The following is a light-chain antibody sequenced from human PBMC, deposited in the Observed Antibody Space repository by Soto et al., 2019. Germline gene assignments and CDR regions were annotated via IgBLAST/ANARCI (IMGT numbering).Light chain of an antibody. J-gene: IGLJ3*02. CDR3: QTWATGIRV. CDR1: SGHSSYA. Sequence: QSVLTQSPSASASLGASVKLTCTLNSGHSSYAIAWHQQQPQKGPRYLMKLSSDGSHSKGDGIPDRFSGSSSGAERYLTISSLQSEDEADYYCQTWATGIRVFGGGTKLTVL. V-gene: IGLV4-69*01. CDR2: LSSDGSH.